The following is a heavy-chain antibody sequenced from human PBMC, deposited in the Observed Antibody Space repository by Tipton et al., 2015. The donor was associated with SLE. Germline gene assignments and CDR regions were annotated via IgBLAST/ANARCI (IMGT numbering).Heavy chain of an antibody. D-gene: IGHD2-8*01. CDR3: ARDILTPRSAFDI. J-gene: IGHJ3*02. Sequence: TLSLTCAVYGGSFSGYYWSWIRQPPGKGLEWIGEINHIGNTNYNPSLKSRVAISLDTSKNQFSLKLSSVTAPDTAVYYCARDILTPRSAFDIWGQGTMVTVSS. V-gene: IGHV4-34*01. CDR2: INHIGNT. CDR1: GGSFSGYY.